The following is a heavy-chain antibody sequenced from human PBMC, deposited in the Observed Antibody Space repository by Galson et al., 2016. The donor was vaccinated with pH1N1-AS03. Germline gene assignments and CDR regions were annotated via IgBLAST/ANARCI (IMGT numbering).Heavy chain of an antibody. Sequence: SVKVSCKASGYTFTSYYIHWVRQAPGQGREWMGIINPSDGNTNYAQRFQGRVTMTRDTSTSTVYMELSSLRSDDTALYYCARVSAGLTGYYYAMDVWGQGTTATVSS. V-gene: IGHV1-46*01. D-gene: IGHD4/OR15-4a*01. CDR1: GYTFTSYY. J-gene: IGHJ6*02. CDR2: INPSDGNT. CDR3: ARVSAGLTGYYYAMDV.